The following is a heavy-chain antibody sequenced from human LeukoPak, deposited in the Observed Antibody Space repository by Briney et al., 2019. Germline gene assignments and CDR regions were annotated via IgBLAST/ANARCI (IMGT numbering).Heavy chain of an antibody. CDR3: ARDVGDSSGYYCYYGMDV. Sequence: SVKVSCKASGGTFTSYAISWVRQAPGQGLEWMGGIIPIIGTANYAQKLQGRVTITADESTSTAYMELSSLRSEDTAVYYCARDVGDSSGYYCYYGMDVWGQGTTVTVSS. V-gene: IGHV1-69*13. CDR1: GGTFTSYA. CDR2: IIPIIGTA. D-gene: IGHD3-22*01. J-gene: IGHJ6*02.